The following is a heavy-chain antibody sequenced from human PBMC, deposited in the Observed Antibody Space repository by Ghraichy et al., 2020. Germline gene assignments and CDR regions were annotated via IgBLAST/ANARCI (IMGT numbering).Heavy chain of an antibody. CDR2: IYVSGST. J-gene: IGHJ6*03. CDR1: GDSINRDSYY. Sequence: SETLSLTCTVSGDSINRDSYYWNWVRQPAGERPEWIGRIYVSGSTDSNPSLSRRIIMSLDTSENQFSLELTSVTAADTAIYFCARGWGTMDYYMDVLGRGTTVTVSS. CDR3: ARGWGTMDYYMDV. D-gene: IGHD4/OR15-4a*01. V-gene: IGHV4-61*02.